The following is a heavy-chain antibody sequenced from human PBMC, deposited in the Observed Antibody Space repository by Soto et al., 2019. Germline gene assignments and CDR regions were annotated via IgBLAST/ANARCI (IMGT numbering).Heavy chain of an antibody. D-gene: IGHD4-17*01. CDR3: ARDEYGGTQGPDI. V-gene: IGHV1-69*02. Sequence: QVQLVQSGAEVKKPGSSVKVSCKASGGTFSSDTINWVRQAPGQGLEWMGRIIPILGITNYAQKFQGRVTITADKSTSTAYRELSRVRAEDTAVYYCARDEYGGTQGPDIWGQGTMVTVSS. CDR2: IIPILGIT. J-gene: IGHJ3*02. CDR1: GGTFSSDT.